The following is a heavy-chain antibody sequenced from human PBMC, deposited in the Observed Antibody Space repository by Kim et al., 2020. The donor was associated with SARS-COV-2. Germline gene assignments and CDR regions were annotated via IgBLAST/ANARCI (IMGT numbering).Heavy chain of an antibody. J-gene: IGHJ5*02. D-gene: IGHD3-9*01. Sequence: TPSLKSRLSVYVDMSKNQFSLKLSSVTAADTAVYYCARGTGTGYPNWFDPWGQGTLVTVSS. V-gene: IGHV4-30-2*05. CDR3: ARGTGTGYPNWFDP.